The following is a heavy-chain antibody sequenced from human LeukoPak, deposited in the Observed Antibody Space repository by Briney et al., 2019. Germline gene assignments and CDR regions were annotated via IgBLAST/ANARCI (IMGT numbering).Heavy chain of an antibody. V-gene: IGHV1-69*13. J-gene: IGHJ3*02. D-gene: IGHD2-2*02. CDR3: ATDCSSTSCYILTDAFDI. CDR1: GGTFSSYA. Sequence: SVKVSCKASGGTFSSYAMSWVRQAPGQGLEWMGGIIPIFGTANYAQKFQGRVTITADESTSTAYMELSSLRSEDTAVYYCATDCSSTSCYILTDAFDIWGQGTMVTVSS. CDR2: IIPIFGTA.